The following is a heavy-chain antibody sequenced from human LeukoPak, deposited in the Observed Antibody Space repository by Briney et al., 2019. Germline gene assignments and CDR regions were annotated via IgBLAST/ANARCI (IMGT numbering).Heavy chain of an antibody. J-gene: IGHJ6*03. D-gene: IGHD2-2*01. CDR3: ARGPKGYCSSTSCLPADYYYYMDV. CDR1: GYTFTSYD. Sequence: ASVKVSCKASGYTFTSYDINWVRQATGQGLEWMGWMNPNSGNTGYAQKFQGRVTITTDESTSTAYMELSSLRSEDTAVYYCARGPKGYCSSTSCLPADYYYYMDVWGKGTTVTVSS. CDR2: MNPNSGNT. V-gene: IGHV1-8*01.